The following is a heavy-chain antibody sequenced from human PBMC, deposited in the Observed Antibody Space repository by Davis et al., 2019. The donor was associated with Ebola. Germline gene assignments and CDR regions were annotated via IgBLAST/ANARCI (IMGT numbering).Heavy chain of an antibody. D-gene: IGHD6-19*01. Sequence: MPGGSLRLSCAVYGGSFSGYYWSWIRQPPGKGLEWIGEINHSGSTNYNPSLKSRVTISVDTSKNQFSLKLSSVTAADTAVYYCARGLFLWLAAFDYWGQGTLVTVSS. V-gene: IGHV4-34*01. CDR1: GGSFSGYY. CDR3: ARGLFLWLAAFDY. J-gene: IGHJ4*02. CDR2: INHSGST.